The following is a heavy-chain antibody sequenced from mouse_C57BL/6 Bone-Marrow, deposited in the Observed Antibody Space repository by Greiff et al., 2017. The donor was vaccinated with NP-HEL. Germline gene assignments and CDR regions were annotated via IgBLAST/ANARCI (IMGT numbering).Heavy chain of an antibody. CDR3: ARRLGRVGFDY. CDR1: GYTFTSYW. J-gene: IGHJ2*01. D-gene: IGHD4-1*01. Sequence: QVQLQQPGAELVMPGASVKLSCKASGYTFTSYWLHWVKQRPGQGLEWIGEIDPSDSYTNYNQKFKGKSTLTVDKSSSTAYMQLSSLTSEDSAVYYCARRLGRVGFDYWGQGTTLTVSS. CDR2: IDPSDSYT. V-gene: IGHV1-69*01.